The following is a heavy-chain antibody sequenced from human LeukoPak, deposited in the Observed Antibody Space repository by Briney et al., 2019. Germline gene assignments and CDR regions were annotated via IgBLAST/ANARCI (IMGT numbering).Heavy chain of an antibody. J-gene: IGHJ4*02. Sequence: GTSLRLSCSASGFTFSNFAIHWVRQAPGKGLEWLAVMSYDGNNKYYAESVKGRFTISRDKTKSSLYLQMNSLRTGDTAVYYCARDGDAAIRGVNFDYWGQGTLVTVSS. CDR3: ARDGDAAIRGVNFDY. V-gene: IGHV3-30-3*01. CDR1: GFTFSNFA. D-gene: IGHD3-10*01. CDR2: MSYDGNNK.